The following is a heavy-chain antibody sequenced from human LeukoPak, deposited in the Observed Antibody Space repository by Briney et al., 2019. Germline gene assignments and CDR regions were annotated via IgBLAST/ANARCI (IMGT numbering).Heavy chain of an antibody. CDR2: IYSGGST. Sequence: GGSLRLSCAASGFTVSSNYMSWVRQAPGKGLEWVSVIYSGGSTYYADSVKGRFTTSRDNSKNTLYLQMNSLRAEDTAVYYCARRDTAMVPGAFDIWGQGTMVTVSS. D-gene: IGHD5-18*01. V-gene: IGHV3-53*01. J-gene: IGHJ3*02. CDR1: GFTVSSNY. CDR3: ARRDTAMVPGAFDI.